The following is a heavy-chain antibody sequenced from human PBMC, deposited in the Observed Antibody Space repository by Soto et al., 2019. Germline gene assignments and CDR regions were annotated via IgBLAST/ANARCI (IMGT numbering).Heavy chain of an antibody. CDR1: GFTFSSYS. CDR3: ARGVICAGSCYKSPYYFDY. D-gene: IGHD2-15*01. CDR2: ISSSSSYI. Sequence: GGSLRLSCAASGFTFSSYSMNWVRQAPGKGLEWVSSISSSSSYIYYADSVKGRFTISRDNAKNSLYLQMNSLRAEDTAVYYCARGVICAGSCYKSPYYFDYWGQGTLVTVSS. V-gene: IGHV3-21*01. J-gene: IGHJ4*02.